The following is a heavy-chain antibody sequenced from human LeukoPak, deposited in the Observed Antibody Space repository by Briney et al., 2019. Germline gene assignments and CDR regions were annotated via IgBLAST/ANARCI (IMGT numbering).Heavy chain of an antibody. D-gene: IGHD3-16*02. CDR2: IRQDGSEE. CDR1: GFTFSNYW. Sequence: PGGSLRLSCAASGFTFSNYWMSWVRQAPGKGLEWVANIRQDGSEEFYVASVKGRFTISRDNAKNSLYLQMNTLRAEDTAVYYCARDQGHYDYIWGSYRYTPDYWGQGTLVTVSS. V-gene: IGHV3-7*01. J-gene: IGHJ4*02. CDR3: ARDQGHYDYIWGSYRYTPDY.